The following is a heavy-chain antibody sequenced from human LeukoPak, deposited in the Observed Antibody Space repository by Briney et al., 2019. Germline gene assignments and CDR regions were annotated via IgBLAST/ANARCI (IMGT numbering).Heavy chain of an antibody. CDR1: GYTFTSYD. CDR3: ARGLGMITFGGVIASFDY. CDR2: MNPNSGNT. Sequence: RRASVKVSCKASGYTFTSYDINWVRQATGQGLEWMGWMNPNSGNTGYAQKFQGRVTMTRDTSISTAYMELSRLRSDDTAVYYCARGLGMITFGGVIASFDYWGQGTLVTVSS. V-gene: IGHV1-8*01. J-gene: IGHJ4*02. D-gene: IGHD3-16*02.